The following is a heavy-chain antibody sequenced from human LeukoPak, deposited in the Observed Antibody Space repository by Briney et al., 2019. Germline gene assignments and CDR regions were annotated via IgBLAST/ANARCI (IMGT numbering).Heavy chain of an antibody. J-gene: IGHJ4*02. V-gene: IGHV4-61*02. D-gene: IGHD5-12*01. CDR3: ARSGSGYLRYYFDH. CDR1: GGSISSGSYY. Sequence: PSETLSLTCTVSGGSISSGSYYWSWIRQPAGKGLEWIGRIYTSGSTNYNPSLKSRVTISVDTSKNQFSLKLSSVTAADTAVYYCARSGSGYLRYYFDHWGQGTLVTVSS. CDR2: IYTSGST.